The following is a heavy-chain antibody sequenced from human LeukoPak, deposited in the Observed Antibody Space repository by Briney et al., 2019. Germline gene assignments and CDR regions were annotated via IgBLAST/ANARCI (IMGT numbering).Heavy chain of an antibody. V-gene: IGHV3-7*01. D-gene: IGHD1-1*01. Sequence: GGSLRLSCAASGFIFSSSWMTWVRQAPGKGLEWVANIKQDGREAYYVDSVAGRFTISRDNTKHSLYLQMNGLRDEDTAVYCCVRHQATTFDYWGQGTLVTVSS. J-gene: IGHJ4*02. CDR1: GFIFSSSW. CDR2: IKQDGREA. CDR3: VRHQATTFDY.